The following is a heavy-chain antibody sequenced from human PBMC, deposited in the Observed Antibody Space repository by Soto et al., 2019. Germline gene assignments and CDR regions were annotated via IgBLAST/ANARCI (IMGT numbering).Heavy chain of an antibody. V-gene: IGHV3-30*03. J-gene: IGHJ1*01. CDR1: GFNFRTYG. Sequence: QVQLVESGGGVVQPGRSLRLSCAASGFNFRTYGIHWVRQAPGKGLEWVALISKDGSHSYYAHSVKGRFTTSRDNSQNQAFLQVNSLRADDTAVYFCARGTDYADLGNAEYCHPWGQGTLVTVSS. D-gene: IGHD4-17*01. CDR2: ISKDGSHS. CDR3: ARGTDYADLGNAEYCHP.